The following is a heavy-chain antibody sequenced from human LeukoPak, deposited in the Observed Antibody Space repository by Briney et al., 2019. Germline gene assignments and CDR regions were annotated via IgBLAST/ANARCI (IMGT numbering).Heavy chain of an antibody. Sequence: SETLSLTCTLSGGSISSGSYYWSWIRQPAGKGLEWIGRIYTSGSTNYNPSLKSRVTISVDTSKNQFSLKLSSVTAADTAVYYCAREGKTYYYDSSGYTPPLFDPWGQGTLVTVSS. CDR2: IYTSGST. CDR3: AREGKTYYYDSSGYTPPLFDP. CDR1: GGSISSGSYY. J-gene: IGHJ5*02. V-gene: IGHV4-61*02. D-gene: IGHD3-22*01.